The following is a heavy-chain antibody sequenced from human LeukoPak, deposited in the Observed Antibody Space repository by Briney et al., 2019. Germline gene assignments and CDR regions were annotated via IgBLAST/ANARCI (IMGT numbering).Heavy chain of an antibody. D-gene: IGHD3-16*02. CDR1: GFTFSSYW. J-gene: IGHJ4*02. CDR3: ARDYDYTWGSYRPGGLDY. CDR2: IKQDGSEK. Sequence: TGGSLRLSCAASGFTFSSYWMSWVRQAPGKGLEWVANIKQDGSEKYYVDSVKGRFTISRDNSKNTLYLQMNSLRAEDTAVYYCARDYDYTWGSYRPGGLDYWGQGTLVTVSS. V-gene: IGHV3-7*01.